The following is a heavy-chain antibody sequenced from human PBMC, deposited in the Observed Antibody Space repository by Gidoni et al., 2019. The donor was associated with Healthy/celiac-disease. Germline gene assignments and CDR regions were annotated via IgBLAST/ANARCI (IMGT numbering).Heavy chain of an antibody. J-gene: IGHJ6*02. D-gene: IGHD3-10*01. CDR3: AKSGGSSGSYDYYYYGMDV. Sequence: EVQLVESGGGLVQPGRSLRLSCSASGFTFDDYAMHWVRQAPGKGLEWVSGISWNSGSIGYADSVKGRFTISRDNAKNSLYLQMNSLRAEDTALYYCAKSGGSSGSYDYYYYGMDVWGQGTTVTVSS. CDR1: GFTFDDYA. V-gene: IGHV3-9*01. CDR2: ISWNSGSI.